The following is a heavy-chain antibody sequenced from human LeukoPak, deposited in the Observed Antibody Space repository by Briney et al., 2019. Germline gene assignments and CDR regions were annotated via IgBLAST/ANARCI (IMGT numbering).Heavy chain of an antibody. Sequence: GGSLRLSCAASGFILSSNYMAWVRQALGKGLEGVSVIYSGGSTFYADSVKGRFTISRDNLKITLYLQMNSLRAADTAMYYCARWYGDYEIGAFDIWGQGTMVTVSS. CDR3: ARWYGDYEIGAFDI. CDR2: IYSGGST. V-gene: IGHV3-66*01. D-gene: IGHD4-17*01. J-gene: IGHJ3*02. CDR1: GFILSSNY.